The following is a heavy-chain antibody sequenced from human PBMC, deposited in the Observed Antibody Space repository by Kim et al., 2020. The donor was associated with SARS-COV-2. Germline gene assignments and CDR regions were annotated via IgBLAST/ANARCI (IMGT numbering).Heavy chain of an antibody. D-gene: IGHD3-22*01. V-gene: IGHV3-11*03. CDR3: ATVSDSSIDY. Sequence: TNYAGSGKGRFTGSRDNAQKSLFLQMNSLRADDTAVYYCATVSDSSIDYWGQGTLVTVSS. J-gene: IGHJ4*02. CDR2: T.